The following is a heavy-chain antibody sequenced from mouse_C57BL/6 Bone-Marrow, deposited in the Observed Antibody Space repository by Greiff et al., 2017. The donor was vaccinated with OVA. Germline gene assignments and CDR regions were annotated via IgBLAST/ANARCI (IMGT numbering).Heavy chain of an antibody. D-gene: IGHD2-3*01. CDR1: GYTFTSYW. V-gene: IGHV1-74*01. Sequence: QVQLQQPGAELVKPGASVKVSCKASGYTFTSYWMHWVKQRPGQGLEWIGRIHPSDSDTNYNQKFKGKATLTVDKSSSTAYMQLSSLTSEDTAVYYCVEWGGYYGFAYWGQGTLVTVSA. CDR3: VEWGGYYGFAY. CDR2: IHPSDSDT. J-gene: IGHJ3*01.